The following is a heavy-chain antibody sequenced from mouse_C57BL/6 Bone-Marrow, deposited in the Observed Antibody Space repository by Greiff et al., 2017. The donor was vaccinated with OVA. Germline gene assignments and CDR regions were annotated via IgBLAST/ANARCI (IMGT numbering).Heavy chain of an antibody. V-gene: IGHV5-17*01. Sequence: EVKLMESGGGLVKPGGSLKLSCAASGFTFSDYGMHWVRQAPEKGLEWVAYISSGSSTIYYADTVKGRFTISRDNAKNTLFLQMTSLRSEDTAMYYCARPPPYYYGSSYGYFDVWGTGTTVTVSS. J-gene: IGHJ1*03. CDR2: ISSGSSTI. CDR1: GFTFSDYG. D-gene: IGHD1-1*01. CDR3: ARPPPYYYGSSYGYFDV.